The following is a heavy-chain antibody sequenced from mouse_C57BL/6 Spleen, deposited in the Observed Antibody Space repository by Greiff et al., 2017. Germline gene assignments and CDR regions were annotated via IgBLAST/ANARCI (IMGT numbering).Heavy chain of an antibody. CDR2: INPSNGGT. V-gene: IGHV1-53*01. Sequence: VKLKQPGTELVKPGASVKLSCKASGYTFTSYWMHWVKQRPGQGLEWIGNINPSNGGTNYNEKFKSKATLTVDKSSSTAYMQLSSLTSADAAVYYCARCLYYYGSWFAYWGQGTLVTVSA. D-gene: IGHD1-1*01. J-gene: IGHJ3*01. CDR3: ARCLYYYGSWFAY. CDR1: GYTFTSYW.